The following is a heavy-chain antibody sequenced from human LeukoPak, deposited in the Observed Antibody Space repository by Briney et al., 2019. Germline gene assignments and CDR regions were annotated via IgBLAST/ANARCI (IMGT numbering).Heavy chain of an antibody. CDR2: IYYSGTT. V-gene: IGHV4-59*01. CDR3: ARESTFSGWFDP. J-gene: IGHJ5*02. D-gene: IGHD3-16*01. Sequence: SETLSLTCTVSGGSISTYYWSWIRQPPGKGLEWIGYIYYSGTTDYNPSLKSRLTISVATSKNQFSLKLSSVTAADTAVYYCARESTFSGWFDPWGQGTLVTVSS. CDR1: GGSISTYY.